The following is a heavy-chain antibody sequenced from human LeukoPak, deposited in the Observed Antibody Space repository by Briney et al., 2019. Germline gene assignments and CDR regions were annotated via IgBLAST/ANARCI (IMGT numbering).Heavy chain of an antibody. CDR3: ARGITMMIVAPGY. CDR2: LYSNNIT. V-gene: IGHV3-53*01. CDR1: GFTVNNNY. Sequence: GGSLRLSCAASGFTVNNNYMTWVRQAPGKGLEWVSVLYSNNITYYADSVKGRFTISRNSSKNTLYLQMNSLRAEDTAVYYCARGITMMIVAPGYWGQGTLVTVSS. J-gene: IGHJ4*02. D-gene: IGHD3-22*01.